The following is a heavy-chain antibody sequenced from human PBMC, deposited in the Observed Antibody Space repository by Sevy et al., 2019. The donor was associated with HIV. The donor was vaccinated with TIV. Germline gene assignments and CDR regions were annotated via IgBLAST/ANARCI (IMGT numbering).Heavy chain of an antibody. D-gene: IGHD2-8*01. CDR1: GFTFGNHA. CDR2: ISFDGRNE. V-gene: IGHV3-30*04. CDR3: ASDHCTDGVCFRSGYFDY. J-gene: IGHJ4*01. Sequence: GGSLRLSCAASGFTFGNHAIHWVRQAPGKGLEWVAIISFDGRNEHYAGSVKGRFTISRDNSKKTVYLQMTNLRSEDAAAYYCASDHCTDGVCFRSGYFDYWGQGTLITVSS.